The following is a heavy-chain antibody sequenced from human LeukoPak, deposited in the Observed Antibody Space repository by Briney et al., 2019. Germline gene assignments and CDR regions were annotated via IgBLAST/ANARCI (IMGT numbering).Heavy chain of an antibody. CDR2: ITTSDGNT. D-gene: IGHD3-16*01. V-gene: IGHV3-23*01. CDR1: GFTFSSYT. CDR3: AKGPSVWDWFDP. Sequence: GGSLRLSCAASGFTFSSYTMSWVRQAPGKGLEWVSTITTSDGNTYYADSVKGRFTISRDNSKNTLYLQMNSLRAEDTAVYYCAKGPSVWDWFDPWGQGTLVTVSS. J-gene: IGHJ5*02.